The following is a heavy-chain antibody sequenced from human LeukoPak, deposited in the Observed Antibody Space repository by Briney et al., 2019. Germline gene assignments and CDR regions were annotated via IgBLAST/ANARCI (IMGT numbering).Heavy chain of an antibody. J-gene: IGHJ4*02. V-gene: IGHV3-9*01. CDR3: VKDMAVAVAGPLHPYYLDY. Sequence: GGALRLSCDASGINFDDSAMHWVRPPPREGLGWVSGITSSGADKRYADAVKDRFTISRDNDKNSLYLQMDHLRPDDTDFYFCVKDMAVAVAGPLHPYYLDYWGQGALVPVSS. CDR1: GINFDDSA. CDR2: ITSSGADK. D-gene: IGHD6-19*01.